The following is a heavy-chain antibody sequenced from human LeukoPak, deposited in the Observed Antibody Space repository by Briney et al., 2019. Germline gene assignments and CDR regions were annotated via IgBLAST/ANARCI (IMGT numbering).Heavy chain of an antibody. D-gene: IGHD2-15*01. Sequence: GGSLRLSCAASGFTLSIYAMSWVRQGPGKGLEWVSAIIVSGNTYHAGSVKGRFTISRDSSKNTLYLQMNSLRAGDAAVYYCAKAPVTTCSGAYCYPFDYWSQGTLVTVSP. CDR2: IIVSGNT. CDR1: GFTLSIYA. V-gene: IGHV3-23*01. CDR3: AKAPVTTCSGAYCYPFDY. J-gene: IGHJ4*02.